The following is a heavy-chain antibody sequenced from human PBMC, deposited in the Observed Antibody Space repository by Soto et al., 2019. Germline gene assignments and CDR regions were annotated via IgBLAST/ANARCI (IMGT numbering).Heavy chain of an antibody. D-gene: IGHD2-15*01. CDR2: IYWDDDK. Sequence: QITLKESGPTLVKPTQTLTLTCTFSGFSLSTSGVGVGWIRQPPGKALEWLALIYWDDDKRYSPSLKSRLTIPKDTSKNQGVLKMPNLDPLDTATYTCPQTSGIVPEYFTYGGKETL. V-gene: IGHV2-5*02. CDR1: GFSLSTSGVG. J-gene: IGHJ4*02. CDR3: PQTSGIVPEYFTY.